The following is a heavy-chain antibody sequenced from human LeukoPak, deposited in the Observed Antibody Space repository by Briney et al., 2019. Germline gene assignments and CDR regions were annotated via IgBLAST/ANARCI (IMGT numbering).Heavy chain of an antibody. CDR2: VTGNGYNT. CDR1: GFTFSSYA. J-gene: IGHJ4*02. D-gene: IGHD3-10*01. CDR3: ARDRNYFEALHRSY. V-gene: IGHV3-23*01. Sequence: GGSLRLSCAASGFTFSSYAMSWVRQAPGKGLEWVSSVTGNGYNTFHADSVKGRFTISRDNSKNMLYLQINSLRAEDTAVYYCARDRNYFEALHRSYWGQGTLVTVSS.